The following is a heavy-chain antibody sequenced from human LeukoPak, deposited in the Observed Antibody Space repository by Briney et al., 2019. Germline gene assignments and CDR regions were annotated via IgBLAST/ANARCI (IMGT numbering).Heavy chain of an antibody. D-gene: IGHD2-2*01. CDR1: GGSITSSSDY. J-gene: IGHJ5*02. CDR2: IYYSGST. Sequence: SESLSLTCTVSGGSITSSSDYWGWIRQPPGKGLEWIGTIYYSGSTYYNPSLKSRVTISVDTSKNQFSLKLSSVTAADTAVYYCARDAFIVVVPAAISNWFDPWGQGTLVTVSS. V-gene: IGHV4-39*07. CDR3: ARDAFIVVVPAAISNWFDP.